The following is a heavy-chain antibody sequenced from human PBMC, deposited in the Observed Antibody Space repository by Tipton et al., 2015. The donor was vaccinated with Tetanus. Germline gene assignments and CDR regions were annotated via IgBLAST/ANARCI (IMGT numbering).Heavy chain of an antibody. CDR1: GFSFGDYA. CDR3: ATDGLPRGFVMVEATTQKYFRH. J-gene: IGHJ1*01. Sequence: SLRLSCTASGFSFGDYAMSWFRQAPGKGLEWVGFIRSNAYGATTAYAASVKGRFTISRDGSKSVAYLQMNSLKTEDTAVYYCATDGLPRGFVMVEATTQKYFRHWGRGTLVTVSS. D-gene: IGHD2-21*01. CDR2: IRSNAYGATT. V-gene: IGHV3-49*01.